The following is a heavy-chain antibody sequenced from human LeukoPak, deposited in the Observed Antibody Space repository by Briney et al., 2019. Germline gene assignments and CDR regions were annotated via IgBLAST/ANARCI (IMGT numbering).Heavy chain of an antibody. V-gene: IGHV3-21*01. CDR1: GFTFSSYA. CDR3: ARDSSGWYSAPIDFDY. J-gene: IGHJ4*02. D-gene: IGHD6-19*01. CDR2: ISSSSSYI. Sequence: PGGSLGLSCAASGFTFSSYAMTWVRQAPGKGLEWVSAISSSSSYIYYADSVKGRFTISRDNAKNSLYLQMNSLRAEDTAVYYCARDSSGWYSAPIDFDYWGQGTLVTVSS.